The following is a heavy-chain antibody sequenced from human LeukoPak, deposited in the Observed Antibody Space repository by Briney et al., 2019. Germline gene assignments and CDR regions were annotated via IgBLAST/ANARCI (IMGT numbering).Heavy chain of an antibody. CDR1: GGSISSYY. Sequence: PSETLSLTCTVSGGSISSYYWSWIRQPPGKGLEWIGYIYYSGSTNHNPSLKSRVTISVDTSKNQFSLKLSSVTAADTAVYYCARTTTVTTFPGGFDYWGQGTLVTVSS. V-gene: IGHV4-59*08. CDR2: IYYSGST. D-gene: IGHD4-17*01. J-gene: IGHJ4*02. CDR3: ARTTTVTTFPGGFDY.